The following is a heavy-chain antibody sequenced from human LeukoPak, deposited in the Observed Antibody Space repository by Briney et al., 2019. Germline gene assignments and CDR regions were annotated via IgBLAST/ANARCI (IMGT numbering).Heavy chain of an antibody. V-gene: IGHV1-46*01. CDR2: INPSGGST. CDR1: GYTFTSYY. J-gene: IGHJ4*02. Sequence: GASVKVSCKASGYTFTSYYMHWVRQAPGQGLEWMGIINPSGGSTSYAQKFQGRVTMTRDMSTSTVYMELSSLRSEDTAVYYCARGISPYSSSWYVHPRVWFDYWGQGTLVTVSS. D-gene: IGHD6-13*01. CDR3: ARGISPYSSSWYVHPRVWFDY.